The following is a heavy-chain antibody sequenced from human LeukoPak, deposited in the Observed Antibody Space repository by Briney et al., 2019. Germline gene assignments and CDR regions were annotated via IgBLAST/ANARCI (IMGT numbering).Heavy chain of an antibody. D-gene: IGHD5-24*01. CDR3: ARHRSGWLQSSFDY. CDR1: GGSISNYY. J-gene: IGHJ4*02. CDR2: INHSGST. Sequence: PSETLSLTCTVSGGSISNYYWNWIRQPPGKGLEWIGEINHSGSTNYNPSLKSRVTISVDTSKNQFSLKLSSVTAADTAVYYCARHRSGWLQSSFDYWGQGTLVTVSS. V-gene: IGHV4-34*01.